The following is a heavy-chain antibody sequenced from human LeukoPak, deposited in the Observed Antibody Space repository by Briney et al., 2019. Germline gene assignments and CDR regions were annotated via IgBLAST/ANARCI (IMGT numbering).Heavy chain of an antibody. CDR2: IYYTGST. J-gene: IGHJ4*02. V-gene: IGHV4-59*01. D-gene: IGHD3-10*01. Sequence: PSETLSLTCTVSGGSISPSYWSWIRQPPGKGLEWIGYIYYTGSTTYNPSLKSRVTISVDTSKNQFSQTFSSETAAETADYCCAKGHYCSGTGTYAHWGQGTLVTVSS. CDR3: AKGHYCSGTGTYAH. CDR1: GGSISPSY.